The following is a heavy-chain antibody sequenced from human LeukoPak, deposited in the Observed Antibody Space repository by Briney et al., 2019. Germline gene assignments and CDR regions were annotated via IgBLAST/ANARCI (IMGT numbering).Heavy chain of an antibody. V-gene: IGHV1-2*02. CDR3: AREESSGPAFDN. CDR1: GYTITDDY. J-gene: IGHJ4*02. CDR2: INPNSGGT. D-gene: IGHD3-22*01. Sequence: GASVKVSCRASGYTITDDYMHWVRQAPGQGLEWMGWINPNSGGTHSAQKFQGRVTMTRDTSISTAYMELSRLRSDDTAVYYCAREESSGPAFDNWGQGTLVIVSS.